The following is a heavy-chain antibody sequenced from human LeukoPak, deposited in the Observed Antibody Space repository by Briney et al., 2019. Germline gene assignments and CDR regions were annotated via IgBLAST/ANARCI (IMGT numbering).Heavy chain of an antibody. CDR2: ISGSGTDT. J-gene: IGHJ6*03. CDR1: GLIFSRYA. V-gene: IGHV3-23*01. CDR3: ARLPEALYYYYMDV. Sequence: GGSLRLSCADSGLIFSRYAMSWVRQVPGKGLEWVSGISGSGTDTYYADSVKGRFTISRDNAKNTLYLQMNSLRAEDTAVYYCARLPEALYYYYMDVWGKGTTVTISS. D-gene: IGHD3-16*01.